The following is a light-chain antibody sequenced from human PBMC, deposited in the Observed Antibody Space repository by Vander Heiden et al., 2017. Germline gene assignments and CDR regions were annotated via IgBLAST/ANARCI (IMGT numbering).Light chain of an antibody. Sequence: DIAMTHSPLSLPVTPGEPASISCRSSQSLLHSNGYNYLDWYLQKPEQSPQLLIYLGSNRASGVPDRFSGSGSGTDFTLKISRVEAEDVGIYYCMQTLQTRTFGGGTKVEIK. CDR1: QSLLHSNGYNY. V-gene: IGKV2-28*01. CDR3: MQTLQTRT. J-gene: IGKJ4*01. CDR2: LGS.